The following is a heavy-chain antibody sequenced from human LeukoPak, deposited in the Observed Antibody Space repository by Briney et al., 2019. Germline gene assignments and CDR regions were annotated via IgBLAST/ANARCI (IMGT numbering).Heavy chain of an antibody. CDR3: ARYYGSGNFDY. D-gene: IGHD3-10*01. CDR1: GFTFSSHW. J-gene: IGHJ4*02. CDR2: IKQDGSGK. Sequence: PGGSLRLSCAASGFTFSSHWMSWVRQAPGKGLEWVANIKQDGSGKAYVDSVKGRFTISRDNAKNSLYLQMNSLRAEDTAVYHCARYYGSGNFDYWGQGTLVTVSS. V-gene: IGHV3-7*04.